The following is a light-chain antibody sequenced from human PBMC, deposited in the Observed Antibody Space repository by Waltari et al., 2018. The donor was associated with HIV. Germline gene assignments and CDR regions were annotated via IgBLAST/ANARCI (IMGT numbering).Light chain of an antibody. CDR2: EVS. V-gene: IGLV2-14*01. Sequence: QSALTQPASVSGSPGQSITISCPGTSRDVGAYHYVSWYQQPPGTAPKLIIFEVSNRPSGISDRFSGSKSGNTASLTISGLQAEDEADYYCSSLTTTNTLIFGGGTKVTVL. CDR1: SRDVGAYHY. CDR3: SSLTTTNTLI. J-gene: IGLJ2*01.